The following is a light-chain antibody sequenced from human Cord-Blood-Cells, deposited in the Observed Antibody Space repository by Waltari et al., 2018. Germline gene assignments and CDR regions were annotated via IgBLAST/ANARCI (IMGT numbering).Light chain of an antibody. Sequence: EIVWTQSPGTLSLLLGERASLFWSASQSVGSSYLTWYQQKPGQAPSLLIYGASRRATGSPDRFSGSGSGTDFTLTISRLEPEDFAVNYCQQYGSSPITFGQGTRLEIK. CDR1: QSVGSSY. J-gene: IGKJ5*01. CDR3: QQYGSSPIT. CDR2: GAS. V-gene: IGKV3-20*01.